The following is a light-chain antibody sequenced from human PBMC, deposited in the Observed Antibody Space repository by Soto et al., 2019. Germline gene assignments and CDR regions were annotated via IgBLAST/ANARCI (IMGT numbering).Light chain of an antibody. CDR2: GAS. V-gene: IGKV3-20*01. CDR3: QPYGSSGP. J-gene: IGKJ1*01. Sequence: EIVLTQSLGTLSLSPGDRTTLSCRASQSVSNNYLAWYQLQPGQAPRLLIYGASNRATGIPDRISGGGSGTDFPLTLSRLEPDDFAVYYCQPYGSSGPFSQGNKVDI. CDR1: QSVSNNY.